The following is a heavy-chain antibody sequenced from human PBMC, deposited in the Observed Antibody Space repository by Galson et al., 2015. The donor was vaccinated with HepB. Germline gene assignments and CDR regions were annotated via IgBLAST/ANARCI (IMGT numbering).Heavy chain of an antibody. CDR3: ARDENYSSSWYNHYFDY. Sequence: SLRLSCAASGFTFSSYAMHWVRQAPGKGLEWVAVISYDGSNKYYADSVKGRFTISRDNSKNTLYLQMNSLRAEDTAVYYCARDENYSSSWYNHYFDYWGQGTLVTVSS. V-gene: IGHV3-30*04. CDR2: ISYDGSNK. CDR1: GFTFSSYA. J-gene: IGHJ4*02. D-gene: IGHD6-13*01.